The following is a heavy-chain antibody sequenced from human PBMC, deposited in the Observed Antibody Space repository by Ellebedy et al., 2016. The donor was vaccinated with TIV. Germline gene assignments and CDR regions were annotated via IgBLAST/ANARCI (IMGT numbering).Heavy chain of an antibody. J-gene: IGHJ6*02. D-gene: IGHD5-18*01. CDR2: IIPIFGTA. Sequence: SVKVSCXVSGYTLTDLSMHWVRQAPGQGLEWMGGIIPIFGTANYAQKFQGRVTITADKSTSTAYMELSSLRSEDTAVYYCARGDVDTGSGVYYYYYGMDVWGQGTTVTVSS. V-gene: IGHV1-69*06. CDR3: ARGDVDTGSGVYYYYYGMDV. CDR1: GYTLTDLS.